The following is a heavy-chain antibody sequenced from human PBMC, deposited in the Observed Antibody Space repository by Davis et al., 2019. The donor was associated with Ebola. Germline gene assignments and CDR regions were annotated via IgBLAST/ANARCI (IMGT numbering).Heavy chain of an antibody. CDR2: ISTSGSGTTT. V-gene: IGHV3-48*01. CDR1: GFSLSSYD. J-gene: IGHJ3*02. D-gene: IGHD6-13*01. CDR3: ARTYSSSWRRAFDI. Sequence: GESLKISCAASGFSLSSYDMNWVRQAPGKELEWISCISTSGSGTTTYYADSVKGRFTISRDNSKNTLYLQMNSLRAEDTAVYYCARTYSSSWRRAFDIWGQGTMVTVSS.